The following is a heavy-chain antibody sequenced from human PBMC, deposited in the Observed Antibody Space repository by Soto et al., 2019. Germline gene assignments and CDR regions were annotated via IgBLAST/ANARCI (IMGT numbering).Heavy chain of an antibody. J-gene: IGHJ4*02. V-gene: IGHV1-18*01. Sequence: QVQLVQSGAEVKKPGASVKFSCKASGYTFTSYVISWVRQAPGQGLEWMGWISAYNSQTNSAQKLQGRVTMTIDTSTSTANMELRILRSDDTAVYYCASGAVAPAAGAYWGQGTLVTVSS. CDR1: GYTFTSYV. D-gene: IGHD2-2*01. CDR2: ISAYNSQT. CDR3: ASGAVAPAAGAY.